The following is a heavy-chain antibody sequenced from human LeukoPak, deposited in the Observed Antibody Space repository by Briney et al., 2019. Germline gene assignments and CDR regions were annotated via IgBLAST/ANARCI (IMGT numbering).Heavy chain of an antibody. J-gene: IGHJ6*02. V-gene: IGHV4-34*01. CDR1: GGSFSGYY. CDR3: ARARIAAAGHDPTRYYYYGMDV. CDR2: INHSGST. Sequence: SETLSLTCAVYGGSFSGYYWSWIRQPPGKGLEWIGEINHSGSTNYNPSLKSRVTISVDTSKNQFSLKLSSVTAADTAVYYCARARIAAAGHDPTRYYYYGMDVWGQGTTVTVSS. D-gene: IGHD6-13*01.